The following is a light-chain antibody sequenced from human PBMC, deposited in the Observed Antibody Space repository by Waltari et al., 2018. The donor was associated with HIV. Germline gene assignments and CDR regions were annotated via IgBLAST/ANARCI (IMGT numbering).Light chain of an antibody. Sequence: QSALTQPPSASGPPGQTVPLSCTVTRSALGRYEFVSWYQLQPDKVPKLIIYEVNKRPSGIPDRFSGSKSDNTASLTVSGLQTDDEAVYYCSSYASNNTFVVFGGGTRLTVL. V-gene: IGLV2-8*01. CDR2: EVN. CDR3: SSYASNNTFVV. J-gene: IGLJ2*01. CDR1: RSALGRYEF.